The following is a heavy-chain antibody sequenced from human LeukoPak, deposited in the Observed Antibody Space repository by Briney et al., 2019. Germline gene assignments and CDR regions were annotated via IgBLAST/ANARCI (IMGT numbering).Heavy chain of an antibody. CDR2: MNPNSGNT. D-gene: IGHD3-22*01. Sequence: ASVKVSCKASGYTFTSYDINWVRQATGQGLEWMGWMNPNSGNTGYAQKFQGRVTMTRNTSISTAYMELSSLRSEDTAVYYCARDYDSSGYYRMGNDYWGHGTLVTVSS. J-gene: IGHJ4*01. CDR1: GYTFTSYD. CDR3: ARDYDSSGYYRMGNDY. V-gene: IGHV1-8*01.